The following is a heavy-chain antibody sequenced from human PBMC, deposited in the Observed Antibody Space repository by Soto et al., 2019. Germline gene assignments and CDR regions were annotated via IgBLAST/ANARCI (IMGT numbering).Heavy chain of an antibody. D-gene: IGHD4-17*01. Sequence: GVSLRLCCEAAGSTFGVHCGTWVRQAPGKALEWVANIRDDGSEKYYADSVKGRFTISRDNAKNTLYLQMNSLRAEDTAVYYCARDSTVTTISAFDIWGQGTTVTVSS. V-gene: IGHV3-7*01. CDR1: GSTFGVHC. CDR3: ARDSTVTTISAFDI. J-gene: IGHJ3*02. CDR2: IRDDGSEK.